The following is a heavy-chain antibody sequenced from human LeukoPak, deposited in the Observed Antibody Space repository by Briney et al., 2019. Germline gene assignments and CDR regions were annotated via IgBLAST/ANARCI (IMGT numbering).Heavy chain of an antibody. D-gene: IGHD3-3*01. Sequence: ASVKVSCKASGYTFTSYGISWVRQAPGQGLEWMGWISAYNGNTNYAQKLQGRVTMTTDTSTSTAYMELGSLRSDDTAVYYCARQYDFWSGYYMGEFDYWGQGTLVTVSS. CDR1: GYTFTSYG. CDR3: ARQYDFWSGYYMGEFDY. J-gene: IGHJ4*02. CDR2: ISAYNGNT. V-gene: IGHV1-18*01.